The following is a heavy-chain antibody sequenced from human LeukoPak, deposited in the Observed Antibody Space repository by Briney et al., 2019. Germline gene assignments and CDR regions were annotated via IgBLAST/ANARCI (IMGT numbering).Heavy chain of an antibody. Sequence: GESLKISCKGSGYSFTRYWIGWVRQMPGKGLEWMGIIYPGDSDTKYSPSFQGQVTISADKSINTAYLQWSSLKASDTAMYYCARLAPDPYNWNSHFDYWGQGTLVTVSS. CDR3: ARLAPDPYNWNSHFDY. V-gene: IGHV5-51*01. CDR1: GYSFTRYW. J-gene: IGHJ4*02. CDR2: IYPGDSDT. D-gene: IGHD1-7*01.